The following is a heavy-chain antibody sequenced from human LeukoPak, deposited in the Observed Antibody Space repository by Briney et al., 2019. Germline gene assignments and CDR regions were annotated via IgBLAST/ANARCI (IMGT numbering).Heavy chain of an antibody. CDR2: IIPIFGTA. CDR3: AKTAMADNWFDP. CDR1: GYTFTNYT. V-gene: IGHV1-69*13. J-gene: IGHJ5*02. Sequence: ASVKVSCKASGYTFTNYTINWVRQAPGQGLEWMGGIIPIFGTANYAQKFQGRVTITADESTSTAYMELSSLRSEDTAVYYCAKTAMADNWFDPWGQGTLVTVSS. D-gene: IGHD5-18*01.